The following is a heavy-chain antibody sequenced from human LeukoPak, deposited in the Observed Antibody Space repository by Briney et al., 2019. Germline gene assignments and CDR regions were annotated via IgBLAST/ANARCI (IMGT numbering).Heavy chain of an antibody. CDR3: ARDRACSNGVCSYFDY. J-gene: IGHJ4*02. V-gene: IGHV4-39*01. Sequence: SETLSLTCIVSGGSISSTTYYWGWIRQPPGKGLEWIVSIYYSGSTWYTPSLKSRLTVSADTSKNQFSLKLTSVTAADTAVYYCARDRACSNGVCSYFDYWGQGTVVTVSS. CDR2: IYYSGST. CDR1: GGSISSTTYY. D-gene: IGHD2-8*01.